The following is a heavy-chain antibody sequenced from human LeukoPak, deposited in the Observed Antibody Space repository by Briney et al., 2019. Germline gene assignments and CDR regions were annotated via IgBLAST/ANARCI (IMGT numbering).Heavy chain of an antibody. CDR2: IYNSGST. D-gene: IGHD3-22*01. CDR3: ARDPGRGYWATPFDI. J-gene: IGHJ3*02. CDR1: GYSISSGYY. Sequence: PSETLSLTCAVSGYSISSGYYWGCIRQPPGKGLEWMGSIYNSGSTYYNPSLKSRVTISVDTSKNPFSLKLSSVTAADTAVYYCARDPGRGYWATPFDIWGQGTMVTVSS. V-gene: IGHV4-38-2*02.